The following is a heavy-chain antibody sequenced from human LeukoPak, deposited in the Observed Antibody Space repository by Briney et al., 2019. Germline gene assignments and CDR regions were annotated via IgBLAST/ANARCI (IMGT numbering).Heavy chain of an antibody. V-gene: IGHV1-2*02. Sequence: ASVKVSCKASGYTFTGYYMHWVRQAPGQGLEWMGWINPSSGGTNYAQKFQGRVTMTRDTSISTAYMELSRLRSDDTAVYYCARPTLGYCSSTSCYGFDPWGQGTLVTVSS. J-gene: IGHJ5*02. CDR1: GYTFTGYY. CDR3: ARPTLGYCSSTSCYGFDP. D-gene: IGHD2-2*01. CDR2: INPSSGGT.